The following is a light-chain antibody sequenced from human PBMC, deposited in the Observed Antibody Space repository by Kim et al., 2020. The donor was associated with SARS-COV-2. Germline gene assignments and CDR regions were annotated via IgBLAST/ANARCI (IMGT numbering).Light chain of an antibody. Sequence: GQSISISCTERNSDIGAFEYVSWYQQYPGTAPKLLIYDVSNRPSGVSHRFSGFKSANTASLTISGLQAEDEAAYYCSSHTSSNTRVFGGGTKVTVL. V-gene: IGLV2-14*03. CDR3: SSHTSSNTRV. CDR1: NSDIGAFEY. CDR2: DVS. J-gene: IGLJ2*01.